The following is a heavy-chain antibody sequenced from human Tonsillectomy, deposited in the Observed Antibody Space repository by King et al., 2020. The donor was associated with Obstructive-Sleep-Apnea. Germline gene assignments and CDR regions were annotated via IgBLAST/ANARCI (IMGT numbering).Heavy chain of an antibody. CDR2: VSWNSGGI. Sequence: VQLVESGGGLVQPGRSLRLSCAASGFTFDDHAMHWVRQAPGKGLEWVSGVSWNSGGIGYADSVKGRFTISRDNAKNSLYLQMNSLRAEDTAFYYCASDKSTGAAAGPLRGRIVAYHFDYWGQGTLVTVSS. V-gene: IGHV3-9*01. D-gene: IGHD6-13*01. CDR1: GFTFDDHA. J-gene: IGHJ4*02. CDR3: ASDKSTGAAAGPLRGRIVAYHFDY.